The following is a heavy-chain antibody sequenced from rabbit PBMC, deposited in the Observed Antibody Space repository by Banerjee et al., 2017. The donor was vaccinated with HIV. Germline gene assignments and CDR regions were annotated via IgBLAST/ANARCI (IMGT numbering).Heavy chain of an antibody. Sequence: QQQLEESGGGLVKPGGTLTLTCKASGFSFSSGYWICWVRQAPGKGLEWIACIWAGGATIYYASWAKGRFTISKTSSTTVTLQVSSLTVADTATYFCARSDSGYDLWGPGTLVTVS. D-gene: IGHD1-1*01. CDR1: GFSFSSGYW. J-gene: IGHJ3*01. V-gene: IGHV1S45*01. CDR2: IWAGGATI. CDR3: ARSDSGYDL.